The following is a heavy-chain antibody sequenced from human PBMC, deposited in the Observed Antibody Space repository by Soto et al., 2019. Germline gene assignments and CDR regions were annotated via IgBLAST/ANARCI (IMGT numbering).Heavy chain of an antibody. CDR3: AKTLDSTSFYYFDS. CDR2: ISDSGATT. CDR1: GFTFSSYV. V-gene: IGHV3-23*01. J-gene: IGHJ4*02. D-gene: IGHD6-13*01. Sequence: GGSLRLSCAASGFTFSSYVMSWVRQTPGKGLQWVSVISDSGATTYYANSVQGRFTISRDNSKNTLYLQMNSLRAEDTAVYYCAKTLDSTSFYYFDSWGQGTLVTVSS.